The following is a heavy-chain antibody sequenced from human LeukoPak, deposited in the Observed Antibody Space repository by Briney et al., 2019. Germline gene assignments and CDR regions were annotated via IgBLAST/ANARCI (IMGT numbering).Heavy chain of an antibody. D-gene: IGHD1-26*01. Sequence: LXLXCAISXXXXXXKXXVWXXXRXSPXXXXEXXXXXYYRSKWYNDYAVSVKSRITINPDTSKNQFSLQLNSVTPEDTAVYYCARDSFDGNNWFDPWGQGTLVTVSS. V-gene: IGHV6-1*01. J-gene: IGHJ5*02. CDR2: XYYRSKWYN. CDR3: ARDSFDGNNWFDP. CDR1: XXXXXXKXXV.